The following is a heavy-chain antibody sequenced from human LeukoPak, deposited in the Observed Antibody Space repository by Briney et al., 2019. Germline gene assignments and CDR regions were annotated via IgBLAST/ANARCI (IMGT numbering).Heavy chain of an antibody. V-gene: IGHV4-30-2*01. D-gene: IGHD3-22*01. CDR2: IYHSGST. J-gene: IGHJ2*01. CDR3: ARGPGTIVVVIGYWYFDL. CDR1: GGSISSGGCS. Sequence: PSETLSLTCAVSGGSISSGGCSWSWIRQPPGKGLEWIGYIYHSGSTYYNPSLKSRVTISVDRSKNQFSLKLSSVTAADTAVYYCARGPGTIVVVIGYWYFDLWGRGTLVTVSS.